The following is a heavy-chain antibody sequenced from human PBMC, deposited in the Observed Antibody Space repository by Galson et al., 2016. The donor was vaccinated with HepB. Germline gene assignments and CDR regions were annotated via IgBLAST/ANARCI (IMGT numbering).Heavy chain of an antibody. CDR1: GFTSSNYW. D-gene: IGHD4-17*01. CDR2: INGAASDT. J-gene: IGHJ4*02. Sequence: SLRLSCAVSGFTSSNYWMHWVRQAPGQGLVWVSRINGAASDTAYADSVRGRFTISRDNARNTLFLQMNSLRAEDTAVYFCVRDGDHYDFDFWGQGTLVTVSS. CDR3: VRDGDHYDFDF. V-gene: IGHV3-74*01.